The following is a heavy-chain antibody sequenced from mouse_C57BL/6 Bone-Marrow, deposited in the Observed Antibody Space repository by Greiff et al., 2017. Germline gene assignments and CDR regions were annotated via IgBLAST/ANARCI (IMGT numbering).Heavy chain of an antibody. D-gene: IGHD2-5*01. CDR1: GFTFSSYA. V-gene: IGHV5-9-1*02. CDR3: TREGNSNPYAMDY. Sequence: EVKLMESGEGLVKPGGSLKLSCAASGFTFSSYAMSWVRQTPEKRLEWVAYISRGGDYIYYADTVKGRFTISRDNARNTLYLQMSSLKSEDTAMYYCTREGNSNPYAMDYWGQGTSVTVSS. J-gene: IGHJ4*01. CDR2: ISRGGDYI.